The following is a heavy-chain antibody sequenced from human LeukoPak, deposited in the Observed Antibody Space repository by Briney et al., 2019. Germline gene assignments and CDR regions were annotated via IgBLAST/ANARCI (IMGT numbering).Heavy chain of an antibody. Sequence: WETLSLTCAVSGGSFSGYYWSWIRQPPGKGLEWIGEINHSGSTNYNPSLKSRVTISVDTSKNQFSLKLSSVTAADTAVYYCAREPDCSGGSCYPDYWGQGTLVTVSS. CDR1: GGSFSGYY. V-gene: IGHV4-34*01. J-gene: IGHJ4*02. CDR3: AREPDCSGGSCYPDY. D-gene: IGHD2-15*01. CDR2: INHSGST.